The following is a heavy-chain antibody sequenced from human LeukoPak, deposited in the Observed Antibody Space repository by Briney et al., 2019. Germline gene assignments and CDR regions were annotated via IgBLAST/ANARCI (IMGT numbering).Heavy chain of an antibody. J-gene: IGHJ3*02. CDR1: GGSISSYY. V-gene: IGHV4-59*01. CDR3: ARGHKAFDI. CDR2: IYYSGYT. Sequence: SETLSLTCTGSGGSISSYYWSWIRQPPGKGLEYIGYIYYSGYTNYNPSLKSRVTISVYTSKNQFSLQLSSLTAADTAVYYCARGHKAFDIWGQGTMVTVSS.